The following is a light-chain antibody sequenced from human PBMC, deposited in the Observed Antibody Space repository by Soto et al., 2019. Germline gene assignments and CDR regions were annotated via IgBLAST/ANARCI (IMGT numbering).Light chain of an antibody. J-gene: IGLJ3*02. CDR1: SSNIGNNY. Sequence: QSVLTQPPSVSEAPRQRFTISCSGSSSNIGNNYVNWYQQLPGKAPKLLIYHDDLLPSGVSDRFSGSKSGTSASLAISGLQSEDEADYYCAAWDDSLNGNVFGGGTKVTVL. CDR2: HDD. V-gene: IGLV1-36*01. CDR3: AAWDDSLNGNV.